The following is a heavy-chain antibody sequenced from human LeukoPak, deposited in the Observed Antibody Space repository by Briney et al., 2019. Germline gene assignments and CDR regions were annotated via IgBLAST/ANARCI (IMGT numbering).Heavy chain of an antibody. CDR3: ARGRYYDFWSGHGY. D-gene: IGHD3-3*01. CDR2: IKQDGSEK. V-gene: IGHV3-7*01. J-gene: IGHJ4*02. CDR1: GFTFSSYW. Sequence: GGSLRLSCAASGFTFSSYWMSWVRQAPGKGLEWVANIKQDGSEKYYVDSVKGRFTISRDNAKNSLYLQMNSLRAEDTAVYYCARGRYYDFWSGHGYWGQGTLVTVSS.